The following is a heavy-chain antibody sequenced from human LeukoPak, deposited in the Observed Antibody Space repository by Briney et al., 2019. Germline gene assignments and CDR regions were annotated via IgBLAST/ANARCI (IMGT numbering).Heavy chain of an antibody. Sequence: PGGSLRLSCAASGFTFSNYWMHWVRQAPGEGLEWVSVIYTGGSTYYADSVKGRFTISRDNSKNTLYLQMNSLRADDSAIYYCARGKGQDSGYDYFLDYWGQGTLVTVSS. V-gene: IGHV3-66*02. CDR1: GFTFSNYW. J-gene: IGHJ4*02. CDR2: IYTGGST. D-gene: IGHD5-12*01. CDR3: ARGKGQDSGYDYFLDY.